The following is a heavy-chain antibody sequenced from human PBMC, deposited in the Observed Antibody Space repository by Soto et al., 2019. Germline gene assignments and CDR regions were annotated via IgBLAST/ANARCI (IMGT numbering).Heavy chain of an antibody. CDR3: ARNRSTPMTSG. V-gene: IGHV3-23*01. CDR2: ITASGEKL. D-gene: IGHD2-2*01. J-gene: IGHJ6*03. Sequence: EKWLEWVSGITASGEKLYYADSVKGRFTVSRDNSKNTLYLQMHSLRADDTAVFYCARNRSTPMTSGWG.